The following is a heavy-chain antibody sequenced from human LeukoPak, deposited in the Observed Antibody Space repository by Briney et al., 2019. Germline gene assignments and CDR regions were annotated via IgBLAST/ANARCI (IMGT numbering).Heavy chain of an antibody. V-gene: IGHV4-59*01. CDR2: IYYSGST. Sequence: SSETLSLTCTVSGASISSYYWSWIRQPPGKGLEWIGYIYYSGSTNYNPSLKSRVTFSVDTSKNQFSLKLSSVTAADTAVYYCARERGGYYYDSSGYYRKAFDIWGQGTMVTVSS. CDR1: GASISSYY. CDR3: ARERGGYYYDSSGYYRKAFDI. J-gene: IGHJ3*02. D-gene: IGHD3-22*01.